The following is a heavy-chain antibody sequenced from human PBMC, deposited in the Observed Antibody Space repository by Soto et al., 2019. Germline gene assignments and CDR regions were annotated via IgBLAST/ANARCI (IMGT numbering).Heavy chain of an antibody. V-gene: IGHV4-59*01. Sequence: SETLSLTCTVSGGSISSYYWSWIRQPPGKGLEWIGYIYYSGSTNYNPSLKSRVTISVATSKNQFSLKLSSVTAADPAVYYCARGRSIAATPYYFDYWGQGTLVTVSS. CDR2: IYYSGST. J-gene: IGHJ4*02. CDR3: ARGRSIAATPYYFDY. CDR1: GGSISSYY. D-gene: IGHD2-15*01.